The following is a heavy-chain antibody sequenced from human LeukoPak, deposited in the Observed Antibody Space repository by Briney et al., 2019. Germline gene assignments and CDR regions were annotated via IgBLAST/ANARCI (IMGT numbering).Heavy chain of an antibody. CDR3: ARVRPNGYYYDSSGYYPDAFDI. D-gene: IGHD3-22*01. J-gene: IGHJ3*02. CDR1: GYTFTTFG. V-gene: IGHV1-18*01. Sequence: ASVKVSCKASGYTFTTFGISWVRQAPGQGLEWVGWISAYNGNRNYAQKFEGSVTMTTDTSSSTAYMEVRSLKSDDTAVYYCARVRPNGYYYDSSGYYPDAFDIWGQGTMVTVSS. CDR2: ISAYNGNR.